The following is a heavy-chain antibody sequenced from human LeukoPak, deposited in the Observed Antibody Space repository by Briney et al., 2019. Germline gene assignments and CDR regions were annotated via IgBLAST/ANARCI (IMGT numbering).Heavy chain of an antibody. Sequence: RGSLRVSCAASGFAFNTYSMNWVRQAPGKGLEWVSSITSSSTTIYYAYSAKGRFTASKDDARKSMYLQMNSPRVEDTAVYYCAKDRANWAIDDWGQGTQVTVSS. CDR2: ITSSSTTI. CDR1: GFAFNTYS. V-gene: IGHV3-48*04. J-gene: IGHJ4*02. CDR3: AKDRANWAIDD. D-gene: IGHD3-16*01.